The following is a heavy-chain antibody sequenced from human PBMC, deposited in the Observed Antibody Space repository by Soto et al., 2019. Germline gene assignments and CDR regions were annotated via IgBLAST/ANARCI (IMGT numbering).Heavy chain of an antibody. CDR3: ARGEEYYYDSSGYFDY. Sequence: GGSLRLSCAASGFIFSSHSMNWVRQAPAKGLEWVSYISSSSSTTYCADSVKGRFTISRDNAKNALYLQMNSLRDEDTAVYYCARGEEYYYDSSGYFDYWGQGTLVTV. CDR2: ISSSSSTT. D-gene: IGHD3-22*01. V-gene: IGHV3-48*02. CDR1: GFIFSSHS. J-gene: IGHJ4*02.